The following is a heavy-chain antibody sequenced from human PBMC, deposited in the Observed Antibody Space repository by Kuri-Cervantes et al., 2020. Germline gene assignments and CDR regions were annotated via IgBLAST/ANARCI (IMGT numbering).Heavy chain of an antibody. D-gene: IGHD1-26*01. Sequence: ASVKVSCKASGYTFTSYGISWVRQAPGQGLEWMGWINPNSGGTNYAQKFQGRVTMTRDTSISTAYMELSRLRSDDTAVYYCARQIVVDASDIWGQGTMVTVSS. CDR1: GYTFTSYG. V-gene: IGHV1-2*02. CDR2: INPNSGGT. CDR3: ARQIVVDASDI. J-gene: IGHJ3*02.